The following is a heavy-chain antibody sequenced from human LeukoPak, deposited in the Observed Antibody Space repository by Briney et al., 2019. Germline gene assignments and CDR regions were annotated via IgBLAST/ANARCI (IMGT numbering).Heavy chain of an antibody. CDR3: ARQRERYYYYYYGMDV. CDR1: GGSISSYY. CDR2: IYTSGST. D-gene: IGHD1-1*01. Sequence: SETLSLTCTVSGGSISSYYWSWIRQPAGKGLEGIGRIYTSGSTNYNPSLKSRVTMSVDTSKNQFSLKLSSVTAADTAVYYCARQRERYYYYYYGMDVWGQGTTVTVSS. J-gene: IGHJ6*02. V-gene: IGHV4-4*07.